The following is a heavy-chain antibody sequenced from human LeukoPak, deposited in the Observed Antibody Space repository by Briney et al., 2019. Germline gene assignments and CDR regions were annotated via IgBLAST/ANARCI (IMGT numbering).Heavy chain of an antibody. CDR2: MNPNSGNT. J-gene: IGHJ6*03. D-gene: IGHD6-6*01. CDR3: ARIGRRVPWYYYMDV. CDR1: GYTFTSYD. V-gene: IGHV1-8*01. Sequence: ASVKVSRKGSGYTFTSYDINWVRQATGQGLEWVGWMNPNSGNTGYAQKFQGRVTMTRNTSISTAYMELSSLRSEDTAVYYCARIGRRVPWYYYMDVWGKGTTVTVSS.